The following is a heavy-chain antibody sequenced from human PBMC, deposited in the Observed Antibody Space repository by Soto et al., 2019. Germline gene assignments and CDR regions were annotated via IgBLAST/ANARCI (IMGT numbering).Heavy chain of an antibody. CDR2: ISYDGSKI. CDR1: GFTFSSFA. J-gene: IGHJ6*02. CDR3: ARARGYNYGFPVDV. D-gene: IGHD5-18*01. Sequence: QMQVVESGGGVVQPGRSLRLSCTVSGFTFSSFAFHWVRQAPGKGLEWVAVISYDGSKIYYADSVMGRFTISRDNSKSTLYLQMNSLRPEDTAMYYCARARGYNYGFPVDVWGQGATVTVSS. V-gene: IGHV3-30-3*01.